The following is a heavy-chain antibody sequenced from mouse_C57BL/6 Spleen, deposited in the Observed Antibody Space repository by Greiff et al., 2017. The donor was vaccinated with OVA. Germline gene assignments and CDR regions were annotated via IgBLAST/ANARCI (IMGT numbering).Heavy chain of an antibody. CDR2: IDPSDSET. D-gene: IGHD4-1*01. CDR3: ARKDWSYAMDY. Sequence: QVQLQQPGAELVRPGSSVKLSCKASGYTFTSYWMHWVKQRPIPGLEWIGNIDPSDSETHYNQKFKDKATLTVDKSSSTAYMQLSSLTSEDSAVYYCARKDWSYAMDYWGQGTSVTVSS. J-gene: IGHJ4*01. V-gene: IGHV1-52*01. CDR1: GYTFTSYW.